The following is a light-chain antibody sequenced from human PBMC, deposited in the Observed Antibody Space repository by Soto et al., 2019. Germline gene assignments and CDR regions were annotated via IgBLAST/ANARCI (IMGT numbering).Light chain of an antibody. Sequence: EIVFTQSPCTLSLSPGERATLSCRASQSVSSSYLAWYQQKPGLAPRLLIYGASTRATGIPARFSGSGSGTEFTLTISSLQSEDFAVYYCQQYNNWPPWTFGQGTKVDIK. CDR1: QSVSSSY. V-gene: IGKV3-15*01. J-gene: IGKJ1*01. CDR3: QQYNNWPPWT. CDR2: GAS.